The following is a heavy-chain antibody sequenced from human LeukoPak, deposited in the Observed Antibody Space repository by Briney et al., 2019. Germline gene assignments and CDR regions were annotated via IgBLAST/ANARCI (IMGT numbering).Heavy chain of an antibody. Sequence: PGGSLRLSCAASGFTFSSYGMHWVRQAPGKGLEWVAFIRYDGSNKYYADSVKGRFTISRDNSKNTLYLQMNSLRAEDTAVYYCARVRSFGELNYYYGMDVWGQGTTVTVSS. J-gene: IGHJ6*02. CDR1: GFTFSSYG. CDR2: IRYDGSNK. V-gene: IGHV3-30*02. D-gene: IGHD3-10*01. CDR3: ARVRSFGELNYYYGMDV.